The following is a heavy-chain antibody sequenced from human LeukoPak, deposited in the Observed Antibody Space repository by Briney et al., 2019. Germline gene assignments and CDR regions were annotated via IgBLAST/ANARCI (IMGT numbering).Heavy chain of an antibody. CDR3: ARDPGRSGGSCYSDY. Sequence: GGSLRLSCAASGFTFGSFSMTWVRQAPGKGLEWVSTISSSGSGTYIYYADSVKGRFTISRDNSKKSLYLQMNSLRAEDTAVYYCARDPGRSGGSCYSDYWGQGTLVTVSS. V-gene: IGHV3-21*01. D-gene: IGHD2-15*01. J-gene: IGHJ4*02. CDR2: ISSSGSGTYI. CDR1: GFTFGSFS.